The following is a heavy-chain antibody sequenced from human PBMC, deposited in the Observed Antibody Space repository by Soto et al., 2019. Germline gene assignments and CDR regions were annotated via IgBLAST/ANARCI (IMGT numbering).Heavy chain of an antibody. CDR2: FSPSGGRT. Sequence: ASVKVSCKASGYSFTGYYIHWVRQAPGQGLEWMGIFSPSGGRTYYAQSFEGRVNMTGDASTTTVFMELISFSFDDTAVYFCARALTEFDYWGPGTLVTVS. D-gene: IGHD7-27*01. CDR1: GYSFTGYY. V-gene: IGHV1-46*01. J-gene: IGHJ4*02. CDR3: ARALTEFDY.